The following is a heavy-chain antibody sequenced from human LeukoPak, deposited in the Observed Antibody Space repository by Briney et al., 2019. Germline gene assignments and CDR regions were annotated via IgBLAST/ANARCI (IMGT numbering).Heavy chain of an antibody. D-gene: IGHD6-13*01. Sequence: GGSLRLSCAASGFTFSSYAMSWVRQAPGKGLEWVSAISGSGGSTYYADSVKGRFTISRDNSKNTLYLQMNSLRAEDTAVYYCAKDLRYSSSWYDEFGAFDIWGQGTMVTVSS. J-gene: IGHJ3*02. CDR3: AKDLRYSSSWYDEFGAFDI. CDR2: ISGSGGST. CDR1: GFTFSSYA. V-gene: IGHV3-23*01.